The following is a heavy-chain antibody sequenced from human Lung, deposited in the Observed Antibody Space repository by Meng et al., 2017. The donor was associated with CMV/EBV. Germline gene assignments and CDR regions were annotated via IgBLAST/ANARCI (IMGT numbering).Heavy chain of an antibody. CDR1: DYSISSGFY. J-gene: IGHJ4*02. D-gene: IGHD3-3*01. CDR2: IHHTGSS. CDR3: ARGIFGVVDY. Sequence: SXTXSLTCTVSDYSISSGFYWGCVRQPPGKGLEWIGSIHHTGSSYYNPYLKSRVTLSVDTSKNQFSLKVTSVTAADTAVYYCARGIFGVVDYWGQGTLVTVSS. V-gene: IGHV4-38-2*02.